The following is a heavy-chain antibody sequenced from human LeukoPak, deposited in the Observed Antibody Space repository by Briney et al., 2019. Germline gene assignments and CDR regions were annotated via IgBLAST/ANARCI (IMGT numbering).Heavy chain of an antibody. CDR3: ARRSGVLDSRDSRYHFDH. V-gene: IGHV4-59*11. CDR2: IYYSGST. CDR1: GGSISSHY. D-gene: IGHD3-22*01. J-gene: IGHJ4*02. Sequence: SETLSLTCIVSGGSISSHYWSWIRQPPGKGLEYIGYIYYSGSTDYNPSLKSRVTVSLDTSKNQFSLNLSSVTAADTAVYYCARRSGVLDSRDSRYHFDHWGQGTLVTVSS.